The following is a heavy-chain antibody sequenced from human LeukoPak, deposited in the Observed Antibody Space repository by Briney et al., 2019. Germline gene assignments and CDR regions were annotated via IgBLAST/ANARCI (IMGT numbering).Heavy chain of an antibody. CDR1: GGSISSGSYY. D-gene: IGHD5-12*01. CDR2: IYTSGST. CDR3: AREGVASPGDY. V-gene: IGHV4-61*02. J-gene: IGHJ4*02. Sequence: PSQTLSLTCTVSGGSISSGSYYWSWIRQPAGKGLEWIGRIYTSGSTNYNPSLESRVTISVDTSKNQFSLKLSSVTAADTAVYYCAREGVASPGDYWGQGTLVTVSS.